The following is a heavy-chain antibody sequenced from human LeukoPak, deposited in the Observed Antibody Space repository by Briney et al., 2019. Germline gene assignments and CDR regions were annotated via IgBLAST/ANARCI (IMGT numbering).Heavy chain of an antibody. Sequence: KPGGSLRLSCAASGFTFSSYAMSWVRRAPGKGLEWVSVISGSGGSTYYVDSVKGRFTISRDNSKNTLYLQMNSLRAEDTAVYYCAKDGVATAGRGSHFDYWGQGTLVTVSS. V-gene: IGHV3-23*01. CDR3: AKDGVATAGRGSHFDY. CDR2: ISGSGGST. J-gene: IGHJ4*02. CDR1: GFTFSSYA. D-gene: IGHD6-13*01.